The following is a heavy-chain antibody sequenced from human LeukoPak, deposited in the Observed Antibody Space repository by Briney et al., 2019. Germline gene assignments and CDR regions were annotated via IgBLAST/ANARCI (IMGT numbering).Heavy chain of an antibody. Sequence: PGGSLRLSCVASGFTFSSYSMNWVRQAPGKGLEWVSFISSSSSYIYYADSVKGRFTISRDNAKNSLYVEMNSLRAEDTAVYYCAELGITMIGGVWGKGTTVTISS. CDR2: ISSSSSYI. CDR3: AELGITMIGGV. D-gene: IGHD3-10*02. CDR1: GFTFSSYS. J-gene: IGHJ6*04. V-gene: IGHV3-21*01.